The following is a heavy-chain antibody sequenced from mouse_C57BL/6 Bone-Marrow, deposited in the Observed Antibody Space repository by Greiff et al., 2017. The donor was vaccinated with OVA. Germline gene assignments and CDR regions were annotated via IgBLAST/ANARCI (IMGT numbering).Heavy chain of an antibody. CDR3: AKASSWGFAY. J-gene: IGHJ3*01. Sequence: VKLVESGAELVKPGASVKISCKASGYAFSSYWMNWVKQRPGKGLEWIGQIYPGDGDTNYNGKFKGKATLTADKSSSTAYMQLSSLTSEDSAVYFCAKASSWGFAYWGQGTLVTVSA. CDR1: GYAFSSYW. CDR2: IYPGDGDT. V-gene: IGHV1-80*01. D-gene: IGHD1-1*01.